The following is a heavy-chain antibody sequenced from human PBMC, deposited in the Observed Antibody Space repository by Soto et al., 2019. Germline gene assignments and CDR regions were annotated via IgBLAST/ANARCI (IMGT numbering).Heavy chain of an antibody. Sequence: QVQLVQSGAEVKKPGASVKVSCKASGYTFTSYYMHWVRQAPGQGLEWMGIINPSGGSTSYEQKFQGRVTMTRDTSTSTVYMELSSLRSEDTAVYYCARMTDSSPPYYYYYGMDVWGQGTTVTVSS. CDR1: GYTFTSYY. CDR3: ARMTDSSPPYYYYYGMDV. CDR2: INPSGGST. D-gene: IGHD3-22*01. J-gene: IGHJ6*02. V-gene: IGHV1-46*01.